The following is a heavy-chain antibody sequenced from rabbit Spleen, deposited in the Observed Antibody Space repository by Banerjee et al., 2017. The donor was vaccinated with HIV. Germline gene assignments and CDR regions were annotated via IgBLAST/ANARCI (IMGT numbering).Heavy chain of an antibody. Sequence: QEQLVESGGGLVKPEGSLTLTCKASGFSFSARDVMCWVRQAPGKGLQWIACINSYTGKPVYATWAKGRFTISRTSSTTVTLQMTSLTAADTATYFCARDLASVVGWNFSLWGQGTLVTVS. D-gene: IGHD3-1*01. CDR3: ARDLASVVGWNFSL. CDR1: GFSFSARDV. V-gene: IGHV1S45*01. CDR2: INSYTGKP. J-gene: IGHJ4*01.